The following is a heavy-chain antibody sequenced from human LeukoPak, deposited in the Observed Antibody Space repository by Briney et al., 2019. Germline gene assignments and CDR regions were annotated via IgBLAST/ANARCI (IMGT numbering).Heavy chain of an antibody. Sequence: GGSLRLSCAASGFTFSSYAMSWVRKAPGKGLEWVSAISGSGGSTYYADSVKGRFTISRDNSKNTLYLQMNSLGAEDTAVYYCAKDETMIVVVIAYWGQGTLVTVSS. J-gene: IGHJ4*02. V-gene: IGHV3-23*01. CDR2: ISGSGGST. D-gene: IGHD3-22*01. CDR3: AKDETMIVVVIAY. CDR1: GFTFSSYA.